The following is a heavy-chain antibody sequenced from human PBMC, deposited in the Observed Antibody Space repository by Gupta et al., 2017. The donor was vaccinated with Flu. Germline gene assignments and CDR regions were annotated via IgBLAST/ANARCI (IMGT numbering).Heavy chain of an antibody. Sequence: QVQLVESGGGVVQPGRSLRLSCAASGFNFGAFAMHWVRQAPGRGLEWVAVIWYDGSNEYYADSVKGRFTISRDNSKNTLFLQMNSLRAEDTAAYYCARADGSTSLANYYGMDVWGQGTTVTVSS. D-gene: IGHD3-10*01. CDR2: IWYDGSNE. V-gene: IGHV3-33*01. CDR3: ARADGSTSLANYYGMDV. J-gene: IGHJ6*02. CDR1: GFNFGAFA.